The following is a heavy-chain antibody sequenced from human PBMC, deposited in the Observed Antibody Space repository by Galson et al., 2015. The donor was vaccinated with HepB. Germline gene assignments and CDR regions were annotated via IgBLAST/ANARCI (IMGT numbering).Heavy chain of an antibody. Sequence: SLRLSCAASGFTFSSYVMSWVRQAPGKGLEWVSTIGGGGSGGSTYYTDSVKGRFTISRDNSKNTLYVQMNSLKVEDTAVYYCAKIRDSSNWDMHFDNWGQGTLVTVSS. CDR3: AKIRDSSNWDMHFDN. D-gene: IGHD6-13*01. CDR1: GFTFSSYV. J-gene: IGHJ4*02. V-gene: IGHV3-23*01. CDR2: IGGGGSGGST.